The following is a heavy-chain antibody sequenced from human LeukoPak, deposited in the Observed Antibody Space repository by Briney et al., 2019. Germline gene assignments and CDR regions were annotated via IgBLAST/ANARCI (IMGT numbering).Heavy chain of an antibody. CDR2: INHSGST. Sequence: SETLSLTCAVYGGSFSGYYWSWIRQPPGKGPEWIGEINHSGSTNYNPTLKSRVTISVDTSKNQFSLKLSSVTAADTAVYYCARGPRDSSGYYYPPRDAFDIWGQGTMVTVSS. D-gene: IGHD3-22*01. J-gene: IGHJ3*02. CDR1: GGSFSGYY. V-gene: IGHV4-34*01. CDR3: ARGPRDSSGYYYPPRDAFDI.